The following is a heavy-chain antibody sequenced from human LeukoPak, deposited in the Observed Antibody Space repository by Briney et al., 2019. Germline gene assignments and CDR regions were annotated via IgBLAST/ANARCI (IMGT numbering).Heavy chain of an antibody. J-gene: IGHJ4*02. Sequence: PGGSLRLSCAASGFTFSSYGMHWVRQAPGKGLEWVAVISYDGSNKYYADSVKGRFTISRDNSKNTLYLQMNSLRAEDTAVYYCAKYRWELRALYWGQGTLVTVSS. CDR1: GFTFSSYG. V-gene: IGHV3-30*18. D-gene: IGHD1-26*01. CDR3: AKYRWELRALY. CDR2: ISYDGSNK.